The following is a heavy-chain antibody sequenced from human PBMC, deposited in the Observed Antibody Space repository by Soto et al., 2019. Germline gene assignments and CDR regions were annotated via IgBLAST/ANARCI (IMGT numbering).Heavy chain of an antibody. CDR1: GFTFSNAW. CDR2: IKSKTDGGTT. CDR3: TTGASRQWLVLDY. D-gene: IGHD6-19*01. V-gene: IGHV3-15*01. Sequence: PGGSLRLSSTASGFTFSNAWMSWVRQAPGKGLEWVGRIKSKTDGGTTDYAAPVKGRFTISRDDSKNTLYLTMNSLKTQDTAVYYCTTGASRQWLVLDYWGQGTLVTVS. J-gene: IGHJ4*02.